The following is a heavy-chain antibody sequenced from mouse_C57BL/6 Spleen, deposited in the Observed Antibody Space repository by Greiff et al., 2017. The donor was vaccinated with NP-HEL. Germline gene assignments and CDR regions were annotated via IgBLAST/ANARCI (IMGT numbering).Heavy chain of an antibody. J-gene: IGHJ2*01. V-gene: IGHV1-54*01. CDR3: ARDDYGSSPDY. CDR1: GYAFTNYL. Sequence: QVQLKESGAELVRPGTSVKVSCKASGYAFTNYLIEWVKQRPGQGLEWIGVINPGSGGTNYNEKFKGKATLTADKSSSTAYMQLSSLTSEDSAVYFCARDDYGSSPDYWGQGTTLTVSS. CDR2: INPGSGGT. D-gene: IGHD1-1*01.